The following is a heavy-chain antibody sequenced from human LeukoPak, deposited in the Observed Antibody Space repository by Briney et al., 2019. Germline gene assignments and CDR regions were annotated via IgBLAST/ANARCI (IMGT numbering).Heavy chain of an antibody. CDR2: IYPGDSDT. Sequence: GESLNISCKGSGYRFTSYWIGWVRQMPGKGLEWMGIIYPGDSDTRYSPSFQGQVTISADKSISTAYLQWSSLKASDTAMYYCARLDQPYYYDSSGYTYYFDYWGQGTLVTVSS. J-gene: IGHJ4*02. CDR1: GYRFTSYW. CDR3: ARLDQPYYYDSSGYTYYFDY. D-gene: IGHD3-22*01. V-gene: IGHV5-51*01.